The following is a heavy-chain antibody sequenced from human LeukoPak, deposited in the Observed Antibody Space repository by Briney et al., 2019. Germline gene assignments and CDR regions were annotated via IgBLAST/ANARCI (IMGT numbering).Heavy chain of an antibody. CDR2: ISYDTSIK. J-gene: IGHJ3*02. Sequence: GGSLRLSCAASGFTFSSYAMHWVRQSPGKGLDWVAVISYDTSIKYYADSVKGRFTISRDNSKNTLYLQMNSLRAEDTAVYYCATEGRSGSFLMGAFDIWGQGTMVTVSS. D-gene: IGHD1-26*01. CDR1: GFTFSSYA. V-gene: IGHV3-30*03. CDR3: ATEGRSGSFLMGAFDI.